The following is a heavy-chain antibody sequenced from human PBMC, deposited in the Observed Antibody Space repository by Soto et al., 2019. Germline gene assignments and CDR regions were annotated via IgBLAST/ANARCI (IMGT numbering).Heavy chain of an antibody. Sequence: GGSLRLSCAASGFTFSSYSMNWVRQAPGKGLEWVSSISSSSSYIYYADSVKGRFTISRDNAKNSLYLQMNSLRAEDTAVYYCARDQILIYYYGSGSYNRYYYGMDVWGQGTTVTVS. D-gene: IGHD3-10*01. CDR2: ISSSSSYI. CDR3: ARDQILIYYYGSGSYNRYYYGMDV. J-gene: IGHJ6*02. CDR1: GFTFSSYS. V-gene: IGHV3-21*01.